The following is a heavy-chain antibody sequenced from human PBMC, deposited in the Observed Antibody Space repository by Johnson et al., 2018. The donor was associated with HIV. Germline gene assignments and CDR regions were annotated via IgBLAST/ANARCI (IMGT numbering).Heavy chain of an antibody. V-gene: IGHV3-30*04. CDR2: ISHDGSNR. CDR1: GFTFSYYA. J-gene: IGHJ3*02. Sequence: QVQLVESGGGVVQPGRSLRLSCAASGFTFSYYAMHWVRQAPGKGLEWMAVISHDGSNRYYADSVKGLFTISRDNSKNTLYLQTNSLRGEDTAVYYCARDREYGLAWGWALDIWGQGTMVTVSS. D-gene: IGHD6-19*01. CDR3: ARDREYGLAWGWALDI.